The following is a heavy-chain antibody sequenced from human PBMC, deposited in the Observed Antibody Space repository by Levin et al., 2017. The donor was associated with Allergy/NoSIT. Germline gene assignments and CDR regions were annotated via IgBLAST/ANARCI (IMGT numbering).Heavy chain of an antibody. Sequence: GGSLRLSCAASGFTFDDYAMHWVRQAPGKGLEWVSGISWNSGSIGYADSVKGRFTISRDNAKNSLYLQMNSLRAEDTALYYCAKDMNSGWYPTIDYWGQGTLVTVSS. CDR3: AKDMNSGWYPTIDY. D-gene: IGHD6-19*01. CDR1: GFTFDDYA. CDR2: ISWNSGSI. V-gene: IGHV3-9*01. J-gene: IGHJ4*02.